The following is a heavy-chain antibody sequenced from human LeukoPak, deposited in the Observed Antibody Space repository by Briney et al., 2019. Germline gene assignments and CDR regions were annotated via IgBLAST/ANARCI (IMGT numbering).Heavy chain of an antibody. CDR3: AREGIVYGMDV. Sequence: SGTLSLTCAVSGDSINSHEWWTWVRQPPGKGLEWIGESHRGGSTNYNPSLKSRVTISVDTSKNQFSLKLSSVTAADTAVYYCAREGIVYGMDVWGQGTTVTVSS. V-gene: IGHV4-4*02. CDR1: GDSINSHEW. D-gene: IGHD3-16*02. CDR2: SHRGGST. J-gene: IGHJ6*02.